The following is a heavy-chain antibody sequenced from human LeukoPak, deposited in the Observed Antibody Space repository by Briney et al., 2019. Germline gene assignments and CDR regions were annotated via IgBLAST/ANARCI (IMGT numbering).Heavy chain of an antibody. CDR3: ARELVDPFNPTGTYYFDY. V-gene: IGHV4-59*01. D-gene: IGHD2-15*01. CDR1: GGSTSSYY. CDR2: IYYSGST. Sequence: SETLSLTCTVSGGSTSSYYWSWIRQPPGKGLEWIGYIYYSGSTNYNPSLKSRVTISVDTSKNQFSLKLSSVTAADTAVYYCARELVDPFNPTGTYYFDYWGQGTLVTVSS. J-gene: IGHJ4*02.